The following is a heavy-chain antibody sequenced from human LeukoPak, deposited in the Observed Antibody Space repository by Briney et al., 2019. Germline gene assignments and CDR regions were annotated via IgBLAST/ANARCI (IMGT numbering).Heavy chain of an antibody. V-gene: IGHV3-23*01. D-gene: IGHD3-3*01. Sequence: PGGSLRLSCAASGFTLSRYAMSWVRQAPGKGLEGVSAISGSGGSTYYADAVKCRFTISRDNSKTTLYLQMNSLRDEDTAVYYCAKDHRYYDFWSGYYPAPFDYWGQGTLVTVSS. CDR3: AKDHRYYDFWSGYYPAPFDY. CDR2: ISGSGGST. J-gene: IGHJ4*02. CDR1: GFTLSRYA.